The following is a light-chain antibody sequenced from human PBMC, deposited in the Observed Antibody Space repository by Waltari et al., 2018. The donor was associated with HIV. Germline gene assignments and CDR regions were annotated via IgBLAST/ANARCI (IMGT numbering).Light chain of an antibody. CDR2: DVT. J-gene: IGLJ2*01. CDR1: ASDLGDYNS. Sequence: QSVLTQPASVSGAPGHSIPISCTGTASDLGDYNSVSWYQQLPGKAPKLVIYDVTQRPSGISHRFSGSRSGTTASLTISGLQAEDEADYYCSSYARNSPWLFGGGTKLTVL. V-gene: IGLV2-14*03. CDR3: SSYARNSPWL.